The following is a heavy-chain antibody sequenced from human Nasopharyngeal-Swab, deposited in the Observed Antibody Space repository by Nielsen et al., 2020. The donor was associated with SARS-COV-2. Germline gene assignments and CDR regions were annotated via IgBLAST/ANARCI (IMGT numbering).Heavy chain of an antibody. D-gene: IGHD6-19*01. Sequence: GSLRLSCTVSGGSVSSGSYYWSWIRQPPGKGLEWIGYIYYSGSTNYNPSLKSRVTISVDTSKNQFSLKLSSVTAADTAVYYCARDEYSSGGGGYYYGMDVWGQGTTVTVSS. J-gene: IGHJ6*02. V-gene: IGHV4-61*01. CDR1: GGSVSSGSYY. CDR3: ARDEYSSGGGGYYYGMDV. CDR2: IYYSGST.